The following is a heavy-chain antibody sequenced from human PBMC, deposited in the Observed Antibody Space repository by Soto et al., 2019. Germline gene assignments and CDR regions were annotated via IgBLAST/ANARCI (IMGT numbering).Heavy chain of an antibody. Sequence: EVQLLESGGGLVQPGGSLRLSCAASGFSFSTYAMSCVRQAPGKGLEGVSIVGRGDSTFYAGSVRGRFTISRDNSNNALFLQMNSLRADDTALYYCENGILVEVPGTRAFDIWGRGTMVVAAS. D-gene: IGHD2-2*01. CDR3: ENGILVEVPGTRAFDI. V-gene: IGHV3-23*01. CDR1: GFSFSTYA. CDR2: VGRGDST. J-gene: IGHJ3*02.